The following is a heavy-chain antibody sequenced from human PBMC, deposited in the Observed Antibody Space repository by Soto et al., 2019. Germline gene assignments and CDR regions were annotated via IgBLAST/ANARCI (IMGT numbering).Heavy chain of an antibody. J-gene: IGHJ5*02. CDR1: GYNFTNYL. CDR3: AKTFFDFWSGSNWFDP. V-gene: IGHV5-51*01. CDR2: IYPGDSYT. Sequence: PGESLKISCKGSGYNFTNYLIGWVRQMPGKGLEWMGIIYPGDSYTRYSPSFQGQVTMSADTSISTAYLQWSSLKASDTAIYYCAKTFFDFWSGSNWFDPWGQGTLVTVSS. D-gene: IGHD3-3*01.